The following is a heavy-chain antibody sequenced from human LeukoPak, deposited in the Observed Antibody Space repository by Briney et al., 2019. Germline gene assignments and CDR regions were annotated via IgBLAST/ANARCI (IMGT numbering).Heavy chain of an antibody. V-gene: IGHV3-33*01. J-gene: IGHJ4*02. D-gene: IGHD2-15*01. CDR3: AGRLGYCSGGNCPTTDY. CDR2: LWFYGSNK. Sequence: GGSLRLSCAASGFAFSSYGMHWVRQAPGKGLEWVAVLWFYGSNKYYLDSLKVRFTSTRYNSKNRLYLEMNSLRADDTAVYYCAGRLGYCSGGNCPTTDYWGQGTRVTVSS. CDR1: GFAFSSYG.